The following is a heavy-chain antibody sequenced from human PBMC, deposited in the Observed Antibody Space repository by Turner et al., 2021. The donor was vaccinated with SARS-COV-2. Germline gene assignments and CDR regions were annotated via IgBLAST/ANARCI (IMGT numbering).Heavy chain of an antibody. J-gene: IGHJ2*01. Sequence: QLLLQESGPGLVKPSATLSLTCPVSGGSISSSTYYWGWIRQPPGKGLVWIGNIYYSGSTYYNPSLKSRVTITVETTKKQFSLKLSSVTAADTAVYYCATETITMIVVANWYFDLWGRGTLVTVSS. CDR2: IYYSGST. CDR1: GGSISSSTYY. V-gene: IGHV4-39*02. D-gene: IGHD3-22*01. CDR3: ATETITMIVVANWYFDL.